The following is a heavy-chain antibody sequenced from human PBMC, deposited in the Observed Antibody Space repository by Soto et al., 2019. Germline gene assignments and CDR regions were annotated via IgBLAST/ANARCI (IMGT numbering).Heavy chain of an antibody. V-gene: IGHV3-23*01. CDR2: ISGSGGST. J-gene: IGHJ6*02. Sequence: EVQLLESGGGLVQPGGSLRLSCAASGFTFSSYAMSWVRQAPGKGLEWVSAISGSGGSTYYADSVKGRFTISRDNSKNTLYLQMSSLRAEDTAVYYCAKLAYCGGDCYAARYHYYGMDVWGQGTTVTVSS. D-gene: IGHD2-21*02. CDR3: AKLAYCGGDCYAARYHYYGMDV. CDR1: GFTFSSYA.